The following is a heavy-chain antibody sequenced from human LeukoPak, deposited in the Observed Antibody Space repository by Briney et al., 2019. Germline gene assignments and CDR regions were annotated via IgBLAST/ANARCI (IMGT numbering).Heavy chain of an antibody. D-gene: IGHD3-22*01. CDR3: ARVDRHSPDY. Sequence: PGGSLRLSCAASGFTFSTYWMSWVRQAPGKGLEWVANIKEDGSEQYYVDSVRGRFTISRDNAKDSLYLQMNSLRAEDTAVYYCARVDRHSPDYWGQGTLVTVSS. J-gene: IGHJ4*02. CDR2: IKEDGSEQ. V-gene: IGHV3-7*01. CDR1: GFTFSTYW.